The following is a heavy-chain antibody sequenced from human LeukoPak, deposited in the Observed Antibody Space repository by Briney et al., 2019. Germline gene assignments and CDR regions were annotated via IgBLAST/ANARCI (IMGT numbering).Heavy chain of an antibody. CDR3: AKEVIVGVSFDY. J-gene: IGHJ4*02. D-gene: IGHD1-26*01. CDR1: GFTFSDSA. V-gene: IGHV3-23*01. Sequence: PGGSLRLSCAASGFTFSDSAMSWVRQAPGKGLEWVSSLSGSGTSTYYADSVKGRFTISRDNSKNTLYLQMNSLRAEDTAVYYCAKEVIVGVSFDYWGQGTLVTVSS. CDR2: LSGSGTST.